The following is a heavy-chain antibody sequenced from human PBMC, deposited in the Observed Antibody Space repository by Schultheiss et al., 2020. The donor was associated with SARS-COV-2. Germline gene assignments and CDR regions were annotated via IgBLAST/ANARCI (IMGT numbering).Heavy chain of an antibody. CDR3: ARDLGNDQQLAPDY. V-gene: IGHV4-39*07. CDR2: IYYSGST. Sequence: SETLSLTCTVSGGSISSYYWSWIRQPPGKGLEWIGSIYYSGSTYYNPSLKSRVTISVDTSKNQFSLKLTSVTAADTAMYYCARDLGNDQQLAPDYWGQGTLVTVSS. J-gene: IGHJ4*02. D-gene: IGHD6-6*01. CDR1: GGSISSYY.